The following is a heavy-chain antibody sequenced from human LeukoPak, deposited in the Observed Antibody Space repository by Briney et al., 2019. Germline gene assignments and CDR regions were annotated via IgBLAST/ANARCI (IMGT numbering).Heavy chain of an antibody. Sequence: NASETLSLTCAVYGGSFSGYYWSWIRQPPGKGLEWIGEINHSGNTNSNPSLKSRVTMSVDTSKNQFSLKLSSLTAADTAVYYCARDRENTAIRPSYFDYWGQGTLVTVSS. J-gene: IGHJ4*02. CDR3: ARDRENTAIRPSYFDY. D-gene: IGHD5-18*01. CDR2: INHSGNT. V-gene: IGHV4-34*01. CDR1: GGSFSGYY.